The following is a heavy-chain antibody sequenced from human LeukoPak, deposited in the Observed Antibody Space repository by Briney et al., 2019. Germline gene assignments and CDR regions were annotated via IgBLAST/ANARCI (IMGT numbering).Heavy chain of an antibody. CDR1: GFTFSNYA. CDR2: ISGSSDST. V-gene: IGHV3-23*01. Sequence: GGSLRLSCAASGFTFSNYAITWVRQAPGKGLEWISGISGSSDSTYYADSVKGRFTISRDNSKNTLYLQMNSLRAEDTAVYYCAKDRAYYASGSIIDYWGQGTLVTVSS. CDR3: AKDRAYYASGSIIDY. D-gene: IGHD3-10*01. J-gene: IGHJ4*02.